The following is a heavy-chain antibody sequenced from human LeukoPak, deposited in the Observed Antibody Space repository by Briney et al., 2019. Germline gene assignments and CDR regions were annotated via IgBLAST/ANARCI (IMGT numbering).Heavy chain of an antibody. CDR3: ARLAVAGQGPLDY. CDR2: IYYSGST. D-gene: IGHD6-19*01. V-gene: IGHV4-59*08. CDR1: GGSISSYY. J-gene: IGHJ4*02. Sequence: PSETLSLTCTVSGGSISSYYWSWIRQPPGKGLEWIGYIYYSGSTNYNPSLKSRVTISVDTSKNQFSLKLSSVTAADTAVYYCARLAVAGQGPLDYWGQGTLVTVSS.